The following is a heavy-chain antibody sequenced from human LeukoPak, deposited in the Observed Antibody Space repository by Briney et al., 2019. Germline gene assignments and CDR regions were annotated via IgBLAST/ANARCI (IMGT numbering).Heavy chain of an antibody. CDR2: INPNSGGT. V-gene: IGHV1-2*02. D-gene: IGHD3-22*01. CDR1: GYTFTGYY. J-gene: IGHJ5*02. Sequence: ASVKVSCKASGYTFTGYYMHWVRQVPGQGLEWMGWINPNSGGTNYAQKFQGRVTMTRDTSISTAYMELSRLRSDDTAVYYCARGTMIVVVSSWFDPWGQGTLVPVSS. CDR3: ARGTMIVVVSSWFDP.